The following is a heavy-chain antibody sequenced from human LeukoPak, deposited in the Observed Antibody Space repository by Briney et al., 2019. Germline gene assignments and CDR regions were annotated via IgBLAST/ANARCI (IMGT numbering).Heavy chain of an antibody. CDR3: ARGGYDILTGYTYYYYYGMDV. CDR2: IYYSGST. CDR1: GRSISSYH. D-gene: IGHD3-9*01. V-gene: IGHV4-59*01. J-gene: IGHJ6*02. Sequence: TSETLSLTCTVSGRSISSYHWSWIRQPPGKGREWIGYIYYSGSTNYNPFLKSRVTISVDTSKNQFSLKLSSVTAADTAVYYCARGGYDILTGYTYYYYYGMDVWGQGTTVTVSS.